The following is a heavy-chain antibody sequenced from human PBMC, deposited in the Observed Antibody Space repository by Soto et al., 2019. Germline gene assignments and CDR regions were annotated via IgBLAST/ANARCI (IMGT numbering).Heavy chain of an antibody. J-gene: IGHJ4*02. Sequence: GGSLRLSCVASGFSISSSWICWVGQTPGKGLEWVTNINQDGSQVAYADAVKGRFTVSRDNAKNAVYLQMNSLTVEDTAVYFCARDFSYQRFDHWGQGALVTVSS. CDR1: GFSISSSW. CDR2: INQDGSQV. D-gene: IGHD3-16*02. CDR3: ARDFSYQRFDH. V-gene: IGHV3-7*01.